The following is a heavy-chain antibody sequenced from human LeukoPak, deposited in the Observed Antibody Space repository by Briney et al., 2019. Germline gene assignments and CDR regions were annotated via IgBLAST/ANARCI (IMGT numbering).Heavy chain of an antibody. CDR3: ARDYYDSSV. D-gene: IGHD3-22*01. Sequence: SETLSLTCTVSGGSISSGSYYWSWIRQPAGKGLEWIGRIYTSGSTNYNPSLKSRVTISVDTSKNQFSLKLSSVTAADTAVYYCARDYYDSSVWGQGTMVTDSS. J-gene: IGHJ3*01. V-gene: IGHV4-61*02. CDR1: GGSISSGSYY. CDR2: IYTSGST.